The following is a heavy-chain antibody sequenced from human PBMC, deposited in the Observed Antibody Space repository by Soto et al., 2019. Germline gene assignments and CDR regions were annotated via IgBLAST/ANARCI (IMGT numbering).Heavy chain of an antibody. CDR1: GGTFSSYA. V-gene: IGHV1-69*13. D-gene: IGHD6-6*01. Sequence: ASVKVSCKASGGTFSSYAISWVRQAPGQGLEWMGGIIPIFGTANYAQKFQGRVTITADESTSTAYMELSSLRSEDTAVYYCARGEQLVAYYYYYGMDVWRQGTTVTVSS. CDR3: ARGEQLVAYYYYYGMDV. CDR2: IIPIFGTA. J-gene: IGHJ6*02.